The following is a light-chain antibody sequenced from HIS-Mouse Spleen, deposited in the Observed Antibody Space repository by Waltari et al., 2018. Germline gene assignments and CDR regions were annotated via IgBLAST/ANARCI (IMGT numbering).Light chain of an antibody. J-gene: IGLJ3*02. V-gene: IGLV2-23*01. CDR1: SRDVGSYNL. Sequence: QSALTQPASVSGSPGQSIPISCTGTSRDVGSYNLVSWYHQHPGKAPKLMIYEGSKRPSGVSNRFSGSKSGNTASLTISGLQAEDEADYYCCSYAGSSTWVFGGGTKLTVL. CDR2: EGS. CDR3: CSYAGSSTWV.